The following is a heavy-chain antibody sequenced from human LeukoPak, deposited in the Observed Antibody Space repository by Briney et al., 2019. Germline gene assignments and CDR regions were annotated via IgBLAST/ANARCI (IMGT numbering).Heavy chain of an antibody. CDR1: GFTFSSYG. CDR2: IWYDGSNK. Sequence: PGRSLRLSCAASGFTFSSYGMHWVRQAPGKGLEWVAVIWYDGSNKYYADSVKGRFTISRDNSKNTLYLQMNSLRAEDTAVYYCAALWFGEPEPHVHAFDIWGQGTMVTVSS. CDR3: AALWFGEPEPHVHAFDI. D-gene: IGHD3-10*01. V-gene: IGHV3-33*01. J-gene: IGHJ3*02.